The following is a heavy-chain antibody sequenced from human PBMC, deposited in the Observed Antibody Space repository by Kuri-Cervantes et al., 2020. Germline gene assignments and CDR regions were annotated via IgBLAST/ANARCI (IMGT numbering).Heavy chain of an antibody. CDR1: GFTFSDYY. CDR3: ARESADDFWSGYYYYYGMDV. Sequence: GGSLRLSCAASGFTFSDYYMSWIRQAPGKGLEWVSAISGSGGSTYYADSVKGRFTISRDNSKNTLYLQMNSLRAEDTAVYYCARESADDFWSGYYYYYGMDVWGQGTTVTVSS. D-gene: IGHD3-3*01. J-gene: IGHJ6*02. V-gene: IGHV3-23*01. CDR2: ISGSGGST.